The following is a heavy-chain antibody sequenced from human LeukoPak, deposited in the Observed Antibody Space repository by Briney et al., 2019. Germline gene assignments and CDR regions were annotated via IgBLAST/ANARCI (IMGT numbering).Heavy chain of an antibody. J-gene: IGHJ4*02. CDR3: ARGRGSSWYSTRRNFDY. CDR2: IYTSGST. Sequence: SETLSLTCTVSGGSISSYYWSWIRQPPGKGLEWIGYIYTSGSTNYNPSLKSRVTISVDTSKNQFSLKLSSVTAADTAVYYCARGRGSSWYSTRRNFDYWGQGTLVTVSS. D-gene: IGHD6-13*01. CDR1: GGSISSYY. V-gene: IGHV4-4*09.